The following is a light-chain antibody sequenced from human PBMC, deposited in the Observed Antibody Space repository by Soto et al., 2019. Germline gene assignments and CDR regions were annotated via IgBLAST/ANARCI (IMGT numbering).Light chain of an antibody. CDR1: QSVSNT. V-gene: IGKV3-15*01. Sequence: EIVMTQSPATLSVSPGERATLSCRASQSVSNTLAWYQKKPGQAPRLLIYVASTRATGIPARFSGSGSGTEFNLTISSLQSEDFAVYYCQQYNNWWTFGKGTTVQIK. J-gene: IGKJ1*01. CDR3: QQYNNWWT. CDR2: VAS.